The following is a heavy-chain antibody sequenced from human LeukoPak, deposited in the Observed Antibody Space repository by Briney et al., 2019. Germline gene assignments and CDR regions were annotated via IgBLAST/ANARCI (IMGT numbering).Heavy chain of an antibody. CDR2: INFDGSST. J-gene: IGHJ5*02. D-gene: IGHD6-13*01. CDR1: GFTLSSYW. CDR3: ARIASHSSTWYDGGS. V-gene: IGHV3-74*01. Sequence: GGSLRLSCAASGFTLSSYWMHWVRQAPGKGLVWGSRINFDGSSTTYADSVKGRFTISRDNAKNTLYLQMNSLRAEDTGVYYCARIASHSSTWYDGGSWGQGTLVTVSS.